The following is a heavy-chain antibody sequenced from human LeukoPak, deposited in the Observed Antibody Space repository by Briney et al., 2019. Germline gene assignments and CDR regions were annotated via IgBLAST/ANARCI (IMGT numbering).Heavy chain of an antibody. J-gene: IGHJ4*02. D-gene: IGHD3-9*01. CDR3: ASTLVLYDILTGYYLTAFDY. CDR2: IIPIFGTA. CDR1: GGTFSSYA. Sequence: GASVKVSCKASGGTFSSYAISWVRQAPGQGLEWMGGIIPIFGTANYAQKFQGRVTITADESTSTAYMELSSVTAADTAVYYCASTLVLYDILTGYYLTAFDYWGQGTLVTVSS. V-gene: IGHV1-69*01.